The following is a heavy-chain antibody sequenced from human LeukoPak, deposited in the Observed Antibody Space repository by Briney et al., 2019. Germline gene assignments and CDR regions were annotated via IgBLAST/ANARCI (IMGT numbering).Heavy chain of an antibody. J-gene: IGHJ4*02. CDR3: ARDIVVVPAAVFDY. Sequence: RASVKVSCKASGYTFTSYGISWVRQAPGQGLEWMGWISAYNGNTNYAQKLQGRVTMTTDTSTSTAYMELRSLRSDDTAVYYCARDIVVVPAAVFDYWGQGTLVTVSS. V-gene: IGHV1-18*04. CDR2: ISAYNGNT. CDR1: GYTFTSYG. D-gene: IGHD2-2*01.